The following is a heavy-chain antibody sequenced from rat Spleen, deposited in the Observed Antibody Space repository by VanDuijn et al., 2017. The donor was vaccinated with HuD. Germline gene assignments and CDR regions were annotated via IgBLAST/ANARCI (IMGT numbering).Heavy chain of an antibody. J-gene: IGHJ3*01. CDR3: ARPDYGYPFAY. V-gene: IGHV5-7*01. Sequence: EVQLVESGGGLVQPGGSLKLSCAASGFTFVDYSMAWVRQAPKKGLEWVATISYDGSGTYYRDSVKGRFTISRDTAKSTLYLQMDSLRSEDTATYYCARPDYGYPFAYWGQGTLVTVS. D-gene: IGHD1-7*01. CDR2: ISYDGSGT. CDR1: GFTFVDYS.